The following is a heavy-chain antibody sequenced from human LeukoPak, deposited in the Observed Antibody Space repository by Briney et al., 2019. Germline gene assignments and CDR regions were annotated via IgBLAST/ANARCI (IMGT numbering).Heavy chain of an antibody. CDR2: INHSGST. CDR1: GGSFSGYY. J-gene: IGHJ4*02. D-gene: IGHD5-24*01. Sequence: PSETLSLTCAVYGGSFSGYYWSWIRQPPGKGLEWIGEINHSGSTNYNPSLKSRVTIPVDTSKNQFSLKLSSVTAADTAVYYCARGGMATITPFDYWGQGTLVTVSS. CDR3: ARGGMATITPFDY. V-gene: IGHV4-34*01.